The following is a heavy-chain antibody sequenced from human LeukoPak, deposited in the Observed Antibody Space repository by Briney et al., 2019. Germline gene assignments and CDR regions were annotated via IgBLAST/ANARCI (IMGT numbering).Heavy chain of an antibody. V-gene: IGHV5-51*01. J-gene: IGHJ4*02. Sequence: AESLKISCKGSGYSFTSNWIGWVRQIPGKGLEWMGVIYPSDSDTRYSPSFQGQVTISADKSISTAYLQWRSLKVSDSAMYYCARLTAVVTFDYWGQGTLVTVSS. D-gene: IGHD4-23*01. CDR2: IYPSDSDT. CDR1: GYSFTSNW. CDR3: ARLTAVVTFDY.